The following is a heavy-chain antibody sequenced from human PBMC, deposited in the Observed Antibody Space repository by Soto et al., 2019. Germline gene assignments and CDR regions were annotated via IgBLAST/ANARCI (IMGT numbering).Heavy chain of an antibody. D-gene: IGHD5-12*01. CDR1: GGSISSYY. CDR3: ASRPPRANWLGVFDY. CDR2: IYYSGIT. J-gene: IGHJ4*02. V-gene: IGHV4-59*01. Sequence: SETLSLTCTVSGGSISSYYWSWIRQPPGKGLEWIGYIYYSGITNYNPSLKSRVTISVDTSKNQFSLKLSSVTAADTAVYYCASRPPRANWLGVFDYWSQGKLVTVSS.